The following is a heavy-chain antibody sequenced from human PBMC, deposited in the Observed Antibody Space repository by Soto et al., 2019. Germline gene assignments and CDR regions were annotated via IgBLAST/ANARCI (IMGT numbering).Heavy chain of an antibody. D-gene: IGHD3-22*01. Sequence: GGSLRLSCAASGFSFHTYAMSCVGQPPGKGLEWVSAISGSGGNTYYADSVKGRFTISRDNAMKMLFLQMTSLRAEDTAVYYCAKDFDSSAHYFFDDWVQGT. J-gene: IGHJ4*02. CDR1: GFSFHTYA. CDR2: ISGSGGNT. V-gene: IGHV3-23*01. CDR3: AKDFDSSAHYFFDD.